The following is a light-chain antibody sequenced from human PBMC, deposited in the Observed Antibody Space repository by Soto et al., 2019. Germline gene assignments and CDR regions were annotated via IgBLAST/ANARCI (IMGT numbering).Light chain of an antibody. Sequence: QSALTQPASVSGSPGQSITISCTGTSSDVGGYNYVSWYQQYPGKAPKLMIYDVTNRPSGVSNRFSGSKSGNTASLTISGLQAEDEADYYCSSYISSGLYVFGAGTRSPS. V-gene: IGLV2-14*01. CDR1: SSDVGGYNY. J-gene: IGLJ1*01. CDR2: DVT. CDR3: SSYISSGLYV.